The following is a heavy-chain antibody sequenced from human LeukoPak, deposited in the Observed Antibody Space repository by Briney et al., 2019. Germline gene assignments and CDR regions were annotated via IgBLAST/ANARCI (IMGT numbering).Heavy chain of an antibody. CDR2: IKQDGSEK. V-gene: IGHV3-7*01. Sequence: GGSLRLSCAASGFTFSSYWMSWVRQAPGKGLEWVANIKQDGSEKYYVDSVKGRFTISRDNAKNSLYLQMNSLRAEDTAVYYCAKTNSGYYCVVQYYYFDYWGQGTLVTVSS. J-gene: IGHJ4*02. D-gene: IGHD3-22*01. CDR1: GFTFSSYW. CDR3: AKTNSGYYCVVQYYYFDY.